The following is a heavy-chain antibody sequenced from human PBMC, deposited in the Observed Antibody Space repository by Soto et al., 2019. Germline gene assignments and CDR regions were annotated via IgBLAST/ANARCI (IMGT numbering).Heavy chain of an antibody. J-gene: IGHJ4*02. CDR3: ARSMVRGVRLDY. V-gene: IGHV4-31*03. CDR1: GGSISSGGYY. D-gene: IGHD3-10*01. CDR2: IYYSGST. Sequence: PSETLSLTCTVSGGSISSGGYYWSRIRQHPGKGLEWIGYIYYSGSTYYNPSLKSRVTISVDTSKNQFSLKLSSVTAADTAVYYCARSMVRGVRLDYWGQGTLVTVSS.